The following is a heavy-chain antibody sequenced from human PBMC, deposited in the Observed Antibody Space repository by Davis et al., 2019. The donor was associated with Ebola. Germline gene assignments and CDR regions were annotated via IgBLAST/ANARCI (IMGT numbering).Heavy chain of an antibody. CDR1: GGSISSGDYY. Sequence: PSETLSLTCTVSGGSISSGDYYWSWIRQPPGKGLEWIGYIYYSGSTNYNPSLKSRVTISVDTSKNQFSLKLSSVTAADTAVYYCARAFTGDQDYFDYWGQGTLVTVSS. CDR3: ARAFTGDQDYFDY. J-gene: IGHJ4*02. CDR2: IYYSGST. V-gene: IGHV4-61*08. D-gene: IGHD7-27*01.